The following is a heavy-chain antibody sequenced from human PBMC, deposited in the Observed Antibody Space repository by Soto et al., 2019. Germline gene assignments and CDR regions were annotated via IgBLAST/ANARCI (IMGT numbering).Heavy chain of an antibody. Sequence: SGTLSLTCTVSGGSISSSSYYWGWIRQPPGKGLEWIGSIYYSGSTYYNPSLKSRVTISVDTSKNQFSLKLSSVTAADTAVYYCARQWYGDYGYEWFDPWGQGTLVTVSS. CDR2: IYYSGST. J-gene: IGHJ5*02. CDR3: ARQWYGDYGYEWFDP. V-gene: IGHV4-39*01. D-gene: IGHD4-17*01. CDR1: GGSISSSSYY.